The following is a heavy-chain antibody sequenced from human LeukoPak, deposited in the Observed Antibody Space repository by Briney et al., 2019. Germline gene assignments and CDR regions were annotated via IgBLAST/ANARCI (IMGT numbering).Heavy chain of an antibody. Sequence: GRSLRLSCAAFGFSFSSYGMQWVRQAPGKGLEWVAVISYDGSNRYYADSVKGRFTISRDNSKNTLYLQMNSLRAEDTAVYYCAKDRRGAAAGTDGDYYYGMDVWGKGTTVTVSS. CDR2: ISYDGSNR. CDR1: GFSFSSYG. D-gene: IGHD6-13*01. J-gene: IGHJ6*04. V-gene: IGHV3-30*18. CDR3: AKDRRGAAAGTDGDYYYGMDV.